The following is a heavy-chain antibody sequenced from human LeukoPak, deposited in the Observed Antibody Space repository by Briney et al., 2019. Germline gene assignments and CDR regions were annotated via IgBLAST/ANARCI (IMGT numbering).Heavy chain of an antibody. Sequence: GGSLSLSCAASGFIFDNYDIHWVRQAPGKGLEWASGIRWNSGNIVYADSVKGRFTISRDNAKNSLYLQMSSLRAEDTAMYYCTRGLLDYWGQGTLVTVSS. CDR2: IRWNSGNI. V-gene: IGHV3-9*01. J-gene: IGHJ4*02. CDR1: GFIFDNYD. D-gene: IGHD2-15*01. CDR3: TRGLLDY.